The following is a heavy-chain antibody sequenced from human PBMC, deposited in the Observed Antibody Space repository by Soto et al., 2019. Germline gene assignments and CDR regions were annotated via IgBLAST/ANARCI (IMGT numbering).Heavy chain of an antibody. CDR1: GGSFSGYY. Sequence: QVQLQQWGAGLLKPSETLSLTCAVYGGSFSGYYWSWIRQPPGKGLEWIGEINHSGSTNYNPSLKIRVTISVDTSKNQFSLKLSSVTAADTAVYYCARGLYSSSYDYWGQGTLVTVSS. CDR3: ARGLYSSSYDY. CDR2: INHSGST. D-gene: IGHD6-13*01. V-gene: IGHV4-34*01. J-gene: IGHJ4*02.